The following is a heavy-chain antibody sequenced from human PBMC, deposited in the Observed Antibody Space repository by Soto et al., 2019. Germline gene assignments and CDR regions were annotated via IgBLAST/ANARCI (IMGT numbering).Heavy chain of an antibody. V-gene: IGHV1-46*01. CDR2: INPSGGST. D-gene: IGHD2-2*01. CDR3: ARDAQNPSAGGRGVVPAAKSYYYYGMDV. J-gene: IGHJ6*02. CDR1: GYTFTSYY. Sequence: GASVKVSCKAPGYTFTSYYMHWVRQAPGQGLEWMGIINPSGGSTSYAQKFQGRVTMTRDTSTSTVYMELSSLRSEDTAVYYCARDAQNPSAGGRGVVPAAKSYYYYGMDVWGQGTTVTVSS.